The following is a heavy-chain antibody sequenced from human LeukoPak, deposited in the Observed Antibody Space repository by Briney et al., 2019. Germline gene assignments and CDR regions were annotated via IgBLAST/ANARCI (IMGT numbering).Heavy chain of an antibody. V-gene: IGHV1-69*04. CDR3: AIRPELPTRYFDY. D-gene: IGHD1-26*01. CDR1: GGTFSSYA. J-gene: IGHJ4*02. CDR2: IIPILGIA. Sequence: GASVKVSCKASGGTFSSYAISWVRQAPGQGLEWMGRIIPILGIANYAQKFQGRVTITADKSTSTAYMELSSLRSEDTAVYYCAIRPELPTRYFDYWGQGTLVTVSS.